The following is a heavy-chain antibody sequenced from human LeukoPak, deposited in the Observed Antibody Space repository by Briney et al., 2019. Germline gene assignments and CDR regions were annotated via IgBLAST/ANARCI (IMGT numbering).Heavy chain of an antibody. Sequence: KSGGSLRLSCAASGFTFSNYNINWVRQGPGKGLDWVSSIGNSSVYIYYADSVKGRFTISRDNAKNSLYLQMNSLRAEDTAVYYCAKARYCSGGSCYDPLDYWGQGTLVTVSS. J-gene: IGHJ4*02. CDR1: GFTFSNYN. CDR2: IGNSSVYI. D-gene: IGHD2-15*01. CDR3: AKARYCSGGSCYDPLDY. V-gene: IGHV3-21*01.